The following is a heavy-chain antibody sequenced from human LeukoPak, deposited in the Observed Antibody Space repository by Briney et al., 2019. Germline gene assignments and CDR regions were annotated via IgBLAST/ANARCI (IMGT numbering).Heavy chain of an antibody. Sequence: GGSLRLSCAASGFTFSSYGMPWVRQAPGKGLEWVAVISYDGSNKYYADSVKGRFTISRDNSKNTLYLQMNSLRAEDTAVYYCAKGFLAPSGSYSQYWGQGTLVTVSS. CDR3: AKGFLAPSGSYSQY. J-gene: IGHJ4*02. V-gene: IGHV3-30*18. CDR1: GFTFSSYG. D-gene: IGHD1-26*01. CDR2: ISYDGSNK.